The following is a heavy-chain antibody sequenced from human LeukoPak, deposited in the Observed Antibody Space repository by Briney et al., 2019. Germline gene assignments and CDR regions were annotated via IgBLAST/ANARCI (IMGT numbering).Heavy chain of an antibody. V-gene: IGHV3-30-3*01. D-gene: IGHD1-7*01. CDR2: ISHDGGTA. Sequence: GGSLRLSCTVFGFTLTNYGIHWVRQAPGKGLEWVAVISHDGGTAHYAGSVKGRFTISRDTSKNTLYLQMNTMGPEDTAVYYCARDINWNYMELWGQGTLVTVSS. J-gene: IGHJ4*02. CDR1: GFTLTNYG. CDR3: ARDINWNYMEL.